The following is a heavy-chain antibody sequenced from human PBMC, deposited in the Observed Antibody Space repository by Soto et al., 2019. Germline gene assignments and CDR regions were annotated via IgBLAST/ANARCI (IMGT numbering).Heavy chain of an antibody. J-gene: IGHJ5*02. V-gene: IGHV4-59*08. CDR1: GGSISSYY. CDR2: IYYSGST. D-gene: IGHD3-22*01. CDR3: ARHLYYDSSGPPYEP. Sequence: SETLSLTCTVSGGSISSYYWSWIRQPPGKGLEWIGYIYYSGSTNYNPSLKSRVTISVDTSKNQFSLKLSSVTAADTAVYYCARHLYYDSSGPPYEPWGQGTLVTVSS.